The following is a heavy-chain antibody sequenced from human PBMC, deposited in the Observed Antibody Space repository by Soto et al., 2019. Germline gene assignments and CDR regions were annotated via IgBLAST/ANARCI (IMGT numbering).Heavy chain of an antibody. D-gene: IGHD2-15*01. CDR2: IIPIFGTA. CDR3: ARAPPAYCSGGSCYSYYYYYGMDV. Sequence: GASVKVSCKASGGTFSSYAISWVRQAPGQGLEWMGGIIPIFGTANYAQKFQGRVTITADESTSTAYMELSSLRSEDTAVYYCARAPPAYCSGGSCYSYYYYYGMDVSGQGTTVTVSS. CDR1: GGTFSSYA. V-gene: IGHV1-69*13. J-gene: IGHJ6*02.